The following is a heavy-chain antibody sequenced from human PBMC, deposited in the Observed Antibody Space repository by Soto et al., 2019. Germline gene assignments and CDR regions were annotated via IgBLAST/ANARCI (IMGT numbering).Heavy chain of an antibody. Sequence: ASVKVSCKASGYTFTSYYMHWVRQAPGQGLEWMGIINPSGGSTSYAQKFQGRVTMTRDTSTSTVYMELSSLRSEDTAVYYCARDRPGYSGDDSHPRGYYYYYGMSVWGQGTTVTGSS. CDR3: ARDRPGYSGDDSHPRGYYYYYGMSV. D-gene: IGHD5-12*01. CDR1: GYTFTSYY. CDR2: INPSGGST. J-gene: IGHJ6*02. V-gene: IGHV1-46*01.